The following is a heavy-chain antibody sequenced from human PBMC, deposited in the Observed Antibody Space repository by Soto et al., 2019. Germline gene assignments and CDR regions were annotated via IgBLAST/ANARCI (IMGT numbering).Heavy chain of an antibody. Sequence: SETLSLTCAVYGGSFSGYYWSWIRQPPGKGLEWIGEINHSGSTNYNPSLKSRVTISVDTSKNQFSLKLSSVTAADTAVYYCARGRSGGSCYSVFTSCGLTFDYWGQGTLVTVSS. CDR1: GGSFSGYY. CDR3: ARGRSGGSCYSVFTSCGLTFDY. CDR2: INHSGST. D-gene: IGHD2-15*01. V-gene: IGHV4-34*01. J-gene: IGHJ4*02.